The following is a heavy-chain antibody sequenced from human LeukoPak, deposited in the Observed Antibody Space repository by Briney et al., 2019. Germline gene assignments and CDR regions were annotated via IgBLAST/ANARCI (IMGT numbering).Heavy chain of an antibody. V-gene: IGHV4-61*01. Sequence: SETLSLTCSVSDYSISTGYFWGWIRQPPGKGLEWIGYIYYSGSTNYNPSLKSRVTISVDTSKNQFSLKLSSVTAADTAVYYCARSHSSSWYGDDAFDIWGQGTMVTVSS. D-gene: IGHD6-13*01. J-gene: IGHJ3*02. CDR1: DYSISTGYF. CDR2: IYYSGST. CDR3: ARSHSSSWYGDDAFDI.